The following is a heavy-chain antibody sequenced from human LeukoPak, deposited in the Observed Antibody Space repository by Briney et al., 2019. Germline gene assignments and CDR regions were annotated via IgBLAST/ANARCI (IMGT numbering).Heavy chain of an antibody. J-gene: IGHJ4*02. V-gene: IGHV4-59*01. D-gene: IGHD5-24*01. CDR2: IYYSGST. Sequence: TSETLSLTCTVSGGSISSYYWSWIRQPPGKGLGWIGYIYYSGSTNYNPSLKSRVTISVDTSKNQFSLKLSSVTAADTAVYYCARGGGYKEGYYFDYWGQGTLVTVSS. CDR1: GGSISSYY. CDR3: ARGGGYKEGYYFDY.